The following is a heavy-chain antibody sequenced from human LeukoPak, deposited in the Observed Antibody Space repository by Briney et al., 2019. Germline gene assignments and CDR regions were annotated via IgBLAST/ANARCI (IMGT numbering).Heavy chain of an antibody. CDR1: GFTFSSYG. CDR2: ISYDGSNK. D-gene: IGHD2-21*01. Sequence: PGRSLRLSCAASGFTFSSYGMHWVRQAPGKGLEWVAVISYDGSNKYYADSVKGRFTISRDNAKSSLYLQMNSLRAEDTAVYYCARDSIGYSLDYWGQGTLVTVSS. V-gene: IGHV3-30*03. J-gene: IGHJ4*02. CDR3: ARDSIGYSLDY.